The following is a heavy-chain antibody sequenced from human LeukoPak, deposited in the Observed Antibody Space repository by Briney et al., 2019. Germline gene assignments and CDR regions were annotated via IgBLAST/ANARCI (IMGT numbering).Heavy chain of an antibody. Sequence: ASVKDSCKASGYTFPRHYIYWVRQAPGQGLEWMGIINPNGGSTTYAQNFQGRVTMTSDTSTNTVYMELSGLRTDDTAVYYWGRERSDGSKSYVAYWDQGTRVSVSP. CDR3: GRERSDGSKSYVAY. CDR2: INPNGGST. J-gene: IGHJ4*02. CDR1: GYTFPRHY. V-gene: IGHV1-46*01. D-gene: IGHD3-10*01.